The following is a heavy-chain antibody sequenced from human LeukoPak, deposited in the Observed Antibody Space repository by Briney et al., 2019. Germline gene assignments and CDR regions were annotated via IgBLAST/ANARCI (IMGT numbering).Heavy chain of an antibody. CDR2: ISAYNGNT. Sequence: ASVKVSCKASGYTFTSYGISWVRRAPGQGLEWMGWISAYNGNTNYAQKLQGRVTMATDTSTSTAYMELRSLRSDDTAVYYCARNYYDILTGYYREYYFDYWGQGTLVTVSS. J-gene: IGHJ4*02. V-gene: IGHV1-18*04. D-gene: IGHD3-9*01. CDR3: ARNYYDILTGYYREYYFDY. CDR1: GYTFTSYG.